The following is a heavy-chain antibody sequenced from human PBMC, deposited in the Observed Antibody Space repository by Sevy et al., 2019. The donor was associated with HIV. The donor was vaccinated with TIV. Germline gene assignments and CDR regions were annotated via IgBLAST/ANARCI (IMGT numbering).Heavy chain of an antibody. CDR1: GFTFSSYS. CDR3: ARDPDDFWSGYYYHYYGMDV. J-gene: IGHJ6*02. D-gene: IGHD3-3*01. V-gene: IGHV3-48*01. Sequence: GGSLRLSCAASGFTFSSYSMNWVRQAPGKGLEWVSYISSSSSTIYYADSVKGRFTISRDNAKNSLYLQMNCLRAEDTAVYYCARDPDDFWSGYYYHYYGMDVWGQGTTVTVSS. CDR2: ISSSSSTI.